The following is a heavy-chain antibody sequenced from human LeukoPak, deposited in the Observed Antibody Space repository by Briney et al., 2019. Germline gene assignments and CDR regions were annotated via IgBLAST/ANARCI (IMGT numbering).Heavy chain of an antibody. CDR3: ARQGYSYDSDY. CDR1: GGSITSSSYY. D-gene: IGHD5-18*01. Sequence: SETLSLTCTVSGGSITSSSYYWGWTRQPPGKGLEWIGSIYYSGSTYYNPSLKSRVTISVDTSKNQFSLKLSSVTAADTAVYYCARQGYSYDSDYWGQGTLVTVSS. CDR2: IYYSGST. V-gene: IGHV4-39*01. J-gene: IGHJ4*02.